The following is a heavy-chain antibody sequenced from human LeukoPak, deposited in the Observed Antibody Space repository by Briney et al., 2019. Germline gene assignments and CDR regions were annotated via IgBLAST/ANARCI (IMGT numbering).Heavy chain of an antibody. J-gene: IGHJ4*02. CDR1: GYIFTGYY. CDR3: ARDGDGYNLD. CDR2: INSNNGDT. V-gene: IGHV1-2*02. Sequence: ASVKVSCKAAGYIFTGYYLHWVRQAPGQGLEWVGGINSNNGDTHYAQNFQGRVTMTRDTSISTAYMELSRLGSDDTAVYYCARDGDGYNLDWGQGTLVTVSS. D-gene: IGHD5-24*01.